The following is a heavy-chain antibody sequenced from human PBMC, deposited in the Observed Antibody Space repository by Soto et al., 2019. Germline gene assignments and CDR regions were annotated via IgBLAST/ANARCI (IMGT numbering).Heavy chain of an antibody. Sequence: GGSLRLSCAASGFTVSSNYMSWVRQAPGKGLEWVSVIYSGGSTYYADSVKGRFTISRHNSKNTLYLQMNSLRAEDTAVYYCASHVYDFWGGYHYYYYMDVWGKGTTVTVSS. D-gene: IGHD3-3*01. CDR1: GFTVSSNY. CDR2: IYSGGST. V-gene: IGHV3-53*04. J-gene: IGHJ6*03. CDR3: ASHVYDFWGGYHYYYYMDV.